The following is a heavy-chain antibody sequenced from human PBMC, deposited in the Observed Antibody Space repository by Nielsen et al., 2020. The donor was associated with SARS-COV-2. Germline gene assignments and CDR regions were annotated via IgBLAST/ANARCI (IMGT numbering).Heavy chain of an antibody. CDR2: MNPNSGNT. V-gene: IGHV1-8*01. J-gene: IGHJ6*02. D-gene: IGHD3-10*01. CDR3: ARDGSGSYYLAYYYYYGMDV. Sequence: ASVKVSCKASGYTFTSYDINWVRQATGQGLEWMGWMNPNSGNTGYAQKFQGRVTMTRNTSISTAYMELSSLRSEDTAVYYCARDGSGSYYLAYYYYYGMDVWGQGTTVTVSS. CDR1: GYTFTSYD.